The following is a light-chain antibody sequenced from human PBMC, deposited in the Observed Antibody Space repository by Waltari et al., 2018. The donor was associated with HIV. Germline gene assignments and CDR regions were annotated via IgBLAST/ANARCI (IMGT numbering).Light chain of an antibody. Sequence: QSVLTHPPSASGTPGQRVTIACSGSSSHIVNNSSDWYQQLPRLAPKLLLYSNNQRPSGVPDRFSGSKSDTSASLAISGLQSEDEADYYCAAWDYRLNGYVFGSGTKVTVL. J-gene: IGLJ1*01. V-gene: IGLV1-44*01. CDR3: AAWDYRLNGYV. CDR1: SSHIVNNS. CDR2: SNN.